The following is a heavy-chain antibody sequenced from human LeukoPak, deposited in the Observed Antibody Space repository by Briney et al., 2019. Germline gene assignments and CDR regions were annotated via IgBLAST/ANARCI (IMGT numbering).Heavy chain of an antibody. CDR2: INGSGERT. CDR3: ATQPKYSNSWAPLDY. Sequence: GGSLRLSCAASGFTFSDYAMTWVRQAPGKGLEWVSSINGSGERTFYADSVKGRFTISRDDSKNSLYLQMNSLRAEDTAEYYCATQPKYSNSWAPLDYWGQGTLVTVSS. V-gene: IGHV3-23*01. J-gene: IGHJ4*02. D-gene: IGHD6-13*01. CDR1: GFTFSDYA.